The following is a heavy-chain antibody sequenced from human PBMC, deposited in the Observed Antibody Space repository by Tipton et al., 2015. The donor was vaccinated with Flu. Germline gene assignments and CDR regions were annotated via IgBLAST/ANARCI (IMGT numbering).Heavy chain of an antibody. J-gene: IGHJ6*02. Sequence: TLSLTCAVSGYSISSNYYWGWIRQPPGKGLEWIWTIYHSGTTYYTPSLKSRLTMSVDTSKNQFSLKLRSVTAADTAVYYCAREGGAPYVLDVWGQGTTVTVSS. CDR3: AREGGAPYVLDV. D-gene: IGHD2-21*01. CDR1: GYSISSNYY. CDR2: IYHSGTT. V-gene: IGHV4-38-2*01.